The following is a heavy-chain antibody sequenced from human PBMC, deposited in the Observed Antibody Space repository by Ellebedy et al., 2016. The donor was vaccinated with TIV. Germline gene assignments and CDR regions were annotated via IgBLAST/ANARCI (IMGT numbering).Heavy chain of an antibody. CDR2: ISGDGDNA. V-gene: IGHV3-23*01. CDR3: AKGSSAFAGFDY. J-gene: IGHJ4*02. D-gene: IGHD3-10*01. CDR1: GFTFSSYA. Sequence: GESLKISCAASGFTFSSYAMNWVRQAPGKGLEWVSIISGDGDNAYYADSVKGRFTISRDNSRNTLYLQMNSLRADDTALYYCAKGSSAFAGFDYWGQGTLVSVSS.